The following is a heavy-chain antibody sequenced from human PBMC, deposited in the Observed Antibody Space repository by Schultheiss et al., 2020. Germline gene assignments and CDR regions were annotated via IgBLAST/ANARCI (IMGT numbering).Heavy chain of an antibody. CDR2: IYYSGST. CDR1: GGSISSGGYY. D-gene: IGHD6-13*01. V-gene: IGHV4-31*03. Sequence: SETLSLTCTVSGGSISSGGYYWSWIRQHPGKGLEWIGYIYYSGSTYYNPSLKSRVTISVDTSKNQFSLKLSSVTAADTAVYYCARDVIAAAGSYYFDYWGQGTLVTVSS. J-gene: IGHJ4*02. CDR3: ARDVIAAAGSYYFDY.